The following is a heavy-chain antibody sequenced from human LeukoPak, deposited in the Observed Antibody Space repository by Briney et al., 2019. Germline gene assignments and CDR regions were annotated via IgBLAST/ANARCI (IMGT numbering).Heavy chain of an antibody. V-gene: IGHV4-39*01. D-gene: IGHD3/OR15-3a*01. J-gene: IGHJ5*02. Sequence: SETLSLTCTVSGGSISSSSYSWGWIRQPPGTGLEWIGSIYYSGSTYYNPSLKSRVTISVDTSKNQFSLKLSSVTAADMAVYYCARHGLANWFDPWGQGTLVTVSS. CDR2: IYYSGST. CDR1: GGSISSSSYS. CDR3: ARHGLANWFDP.